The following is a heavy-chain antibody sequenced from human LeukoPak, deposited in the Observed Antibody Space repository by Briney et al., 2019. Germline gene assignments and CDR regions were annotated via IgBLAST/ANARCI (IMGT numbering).Heavy chain of an antibody. CDR1: GGTFSSYA. D-gene: IGHD4-23*01. Sequence: ASVKVSCKASGGTFSSYAISWVRQAPGQGLEWMGGIIPIFGTANYAQKFQGRVTITADESTGTAYMELSSLRSEDTAVYYCARYGGGSSLYYYYYYMDVWGKGTTVTVSS. CDR2: IIPIFGTA. J-gene: IGHJ6*03. CDR3: ARYGGGSSLYYYYYYMDV. V-gene: IGHV1-69*13.